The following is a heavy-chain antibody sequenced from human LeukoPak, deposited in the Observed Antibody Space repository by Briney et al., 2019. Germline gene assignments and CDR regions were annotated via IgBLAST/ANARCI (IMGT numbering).Heavy chain of an antibody. CDR1: GGSIYGFH. J-gene: IGHJ2*01. CDR2: IHTSGTI. Sequence: SQTLSLTCTVSGGSIYGFHWSWIRQSAGTGLEWIGRIHTSGTINYNPSLQSRVTMSLDTSEKQLSLTMRSVTAADTAVYYCARDVLVGYYDTTGTPSFYFDLWGRGTLVTVSS. D-gene: IGHD3-22*01. CDR3: ARDVLVGYYDTTGTPSFYFDL. V-gene: IGHV4-4*07.